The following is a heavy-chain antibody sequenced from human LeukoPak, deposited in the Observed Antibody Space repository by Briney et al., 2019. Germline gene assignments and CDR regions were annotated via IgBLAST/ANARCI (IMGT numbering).Heavy chain of an antibody. D-gene: IGHD1-26*01. V-gene: IGHV3-21*01. Sequence: GGSLRLSCAASGFTFSSYSMNWVRQAPGKGLEWVSSISSSSSYIYYADSVKGRFTISRDNTQNSLYLQMNSLRAEDTAVYYCARDKIVGATLLDYWGQGALVIVSS. CDR2: ISSSSSYI. CDR3: ARDKIVGATLLDY. J-gene: IGHJ4*02. CDR1: GFTFSSYS.